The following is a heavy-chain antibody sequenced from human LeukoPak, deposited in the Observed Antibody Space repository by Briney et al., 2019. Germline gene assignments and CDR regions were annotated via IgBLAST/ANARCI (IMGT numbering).Heavy chain of an antibody. CDR1: GFTFDDYA. J-gene: IGHJ4*02. D-gene: IGHD5-24*01. Sequence: GGSLRLSCAASGFTFDDYAMHWVRQAPGKGLEWVSGISWNSGSIGYADSVKGRFTISRDNAKNSLYLQMNSLRAEDTAVYYCASPFDMATIGYWGQGTLVTVSS. CDR2: ISWNSGSI. V-gene: IGHV3-9*01. CDR3: ASPFDMATIGY.